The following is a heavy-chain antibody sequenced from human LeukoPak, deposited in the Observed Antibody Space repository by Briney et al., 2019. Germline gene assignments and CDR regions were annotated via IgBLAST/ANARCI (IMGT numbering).Heavy chain of an antibody. V-gene: IGHV4-59*02. CDR1: GGSVSNYY. D-gene: IGHD7-27*01. CDR2: IYYTET. CDR3: ATRKLGNDY. Sequence: SETLSLTCTVSGGSVSNYYWSWIRQSPGKGLEWIGYIYYTETSYNPTLKSRVTISADTSKNQFSLKLYSVTAADTAVYYCATRKLGNDYWGQGTLVTVSS. J-gene: IGHJ4*02.